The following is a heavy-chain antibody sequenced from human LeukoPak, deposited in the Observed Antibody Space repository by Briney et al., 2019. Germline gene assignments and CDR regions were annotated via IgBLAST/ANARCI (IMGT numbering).Heavy chain of an antibody. CDR3: ARGTGTTAYFDY. Sequence: GGSLRLSCAASGFTFSDYYMSWIRQAPGKGLEWVSYISSSSSYTKYGDSVKGRFTISRDNAKNSLYLQVNSLRAEDTAVYYCARGTGTTAYFDYWGQGTLVTVSS. CDR2: ISSSSSYT. CDR1: GFTFSDYY. D-gene: IGHD1-1*01. V-gene: IGHV3-11*06. J-gene: IGHJ4*02.